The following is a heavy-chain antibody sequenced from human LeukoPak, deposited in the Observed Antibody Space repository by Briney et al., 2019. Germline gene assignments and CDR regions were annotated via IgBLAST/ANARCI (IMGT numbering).Heavy chain of an antibody. CDR2: INHSGST. Sequence: SETLSLTCAVYGGSLSGYYWSWIRQPPGKGLEWIGEINHSGSTNYNPSLKSRVTISVDTSKNQFSLKLSSVTAADTAVYYCARGRRSGSYRYYYYMDVWGKGTTVTVSS. CDR3: ARGRRSGSYRYYYYMDV. J-gene: IGHJ6*03. V-gene: IGHV4-34*01. D-gene: IGHD1-26*01. CDR1: GGSLSGYY.